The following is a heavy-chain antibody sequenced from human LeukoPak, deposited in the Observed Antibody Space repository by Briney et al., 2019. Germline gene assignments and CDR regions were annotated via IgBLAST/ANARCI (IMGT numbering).Heavy chain of an antibody. CDR3: TRDLGQWLLQGIFFDY. CDR1: GGTFSSYA. CDR2: ISAYSTYNGNT. Sequence: ASVKVSCKASGGTFSSYAISWVRQAPGQGPEWMGWISAYSTYNGNTNYAQKFQGRVTITTDTSTSTAYMELRSLRSDDTAVYYCTRDLGQWLLQGIFFDYWGQGTLVTVSS. V-gene: IGHV1-18*01. D-gene: IGHD5-12*01. J-gene: IGHJ4*02.